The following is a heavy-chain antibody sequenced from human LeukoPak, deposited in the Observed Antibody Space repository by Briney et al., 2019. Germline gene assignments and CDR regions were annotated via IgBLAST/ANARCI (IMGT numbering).Heavy chain of an antibody. V-gene: IGHV5-51*01. CDR2: IYPGDSDT. CDR3: ARGDYSSGWYVPTDY. CDR1: GYSFTSYW. Sequence: GESLKISCKGSGYSFTSYWIGWVRQMPGKGLEWMGIIYPGDSDTRYSPSFQGQVTISADKSISTAYMELSRLRSDDTAVYYCARGDYSSGWYVPTDYWGQGTLVTVSS. J-gene: IGHJ4*02. D-gene: IGHD6-19*01.